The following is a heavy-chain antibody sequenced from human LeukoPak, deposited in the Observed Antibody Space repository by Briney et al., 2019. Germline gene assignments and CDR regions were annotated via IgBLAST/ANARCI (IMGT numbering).Heavy chain of an antibody. CDR3: AKSDSSGYYVYDY. CDR1: GFTFSSYG. D-gene: IGHD3-22*01. Sequence: PGGSVRLSCAASGFTFSSYGMHWVRQAPGKGLEWVAVIWYDGSNKYYADSVKGRFTISRDNSKNTLYLQMNSLRAEDTAVYYCAKSDSSGYYVYDYWGQGTLVTVSS. CDR2: IWYDGSNK. J-gene: IGHJ4*02. V-gene: IGHV3-33*06.